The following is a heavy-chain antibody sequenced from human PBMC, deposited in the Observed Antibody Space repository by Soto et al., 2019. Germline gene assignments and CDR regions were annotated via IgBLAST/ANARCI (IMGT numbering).Heavy chain of an antibody. CDR2: ISYDGNYI. Sequence: GSLRLSCEASGFAFSSYAMHWVRQAPGKGLEWVGVISYDGNYIYYADSVKGRFTISRDNSKNTLYVQVNSLRPEDTAVYYCAKGILSATIGPYAMDVWGQGTTVTVSS. CDR1: GFAFSSYA. V-gene: IGHV3-30*18. D-gene: IGHD3-16*01. J-gene: IGHJ6*02. CDR3: AKGILSATIGPYAMDV.